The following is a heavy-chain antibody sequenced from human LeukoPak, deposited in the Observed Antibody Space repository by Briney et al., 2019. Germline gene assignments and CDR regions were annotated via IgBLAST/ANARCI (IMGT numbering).Heavy chain of an antibody. D-gene: IGHD2-15*01. J-gene: IGHJ1*01. Sequence: GGSLRLSCAASGFSVSNNYMSWVRQAPGKGLEWVSVIYSGGSTFYADSVKGRFTISRDNSKSTLYLQMNSLRAEDTAVYYCASDSYSPEYFQHWGQGTVVTVSS. CDR1: GFSVSNNY. V-gene: IGHV3-66*01. CDR3: ASDSYSPEYFQH. CDR2: IYSGGST.